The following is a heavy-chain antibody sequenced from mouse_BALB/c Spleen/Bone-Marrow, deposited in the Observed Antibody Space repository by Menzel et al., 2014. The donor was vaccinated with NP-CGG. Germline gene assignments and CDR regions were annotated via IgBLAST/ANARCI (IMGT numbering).Heavy chain of an antibody. Sequence: EVKLMESGGGLVKPGGSLKLSCAASGFTFXSYAMSWVRQTPEKRLEWVATISSGGSYTYYPDSVKGRFTISRDNAKNTLYLQMSSLRSEDTAMYYCARKSYYDYDGRPWFAYWGQGTLVTVSA. D-gene: IGHD2-4*01. CDR1: GFTFXSYA. V-gene: IGHV5-9-3*01. CDR3: ARKSYYDYDGRPWFAY. CDR2: ISSGGSYT. J-gene: IGHJ3*01.